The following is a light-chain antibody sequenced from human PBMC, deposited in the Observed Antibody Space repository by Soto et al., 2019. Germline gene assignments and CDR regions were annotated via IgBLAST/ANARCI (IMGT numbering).Light chain of an antibody. CDR1: SSDIGGYNY. Sequence: QSALTQPASVSGSPGQSITISCTGTSSDIGGYNYVSWYHQHPGKAPKLMIYEVVNRPSGVSNRFSGSKSGNTASLTISGLQAEDEADYYCCSYTSRIPRVFGGGTKLTVL. J-gene: IGLJ2*01. CDR3: CSYTSRIPRV. CDR2: EVV. V-gene: IGLV2-14*01.